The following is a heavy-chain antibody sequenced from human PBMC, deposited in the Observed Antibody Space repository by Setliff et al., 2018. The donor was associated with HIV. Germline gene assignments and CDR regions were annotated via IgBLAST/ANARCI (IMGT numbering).Heavy chain of an antibody. CDR2: ISHSGST. Sequence: SETLSLTCLALSYSITDGNYWGWIRQSPGKGLEWIVEISHSGSTNYNPSLKSRVTISVYTSKNQFTLKVNSMTAEDTAVYYCARGGTYDILTGYYHRYFDYWGQGTLVTVSS. V-gene: IGHV4-38-2*02. CDR3: ARGGTYDILTGYYHRYFDY. CDR1: SYSITDGNY. J-gene: IGHJ4*02. D-gene: IGHD3-9*01.